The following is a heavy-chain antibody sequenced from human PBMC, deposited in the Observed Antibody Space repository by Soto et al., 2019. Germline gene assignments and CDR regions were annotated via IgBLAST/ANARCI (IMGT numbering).Heavy chain of an antibody. V-gene: IGHV3-23*01. Sequence: EVQLLESGGGLVQPGGSLRLSCVASGFTFSNSAMNWVRQAPGKGLEWVSTLSSGGSSTYYADSVKGRFTISRDNSKNTLFLQMNSLRAEDTAVYYCAKSCSNAVCYSHYWGQGTLVTVSS. CDR3: AKSCSNAVCYSHY. CDR2: LSSGGSST. J-gene: IGHJ4*02. D-gene: IGHD2-8*01. CDR1: GFTFSNSA.